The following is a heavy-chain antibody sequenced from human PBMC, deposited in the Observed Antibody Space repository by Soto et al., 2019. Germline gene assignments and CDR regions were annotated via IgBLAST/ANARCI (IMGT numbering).Heavy chain of an antibody. Sequence: GGSLRLSCAASGFTVSSNYMSWVRQAPGKGLEWVSVIYSGGSTYYADSVKGRFTISRHNSENTLYLQMNSLRAEDTAVYYCARAAVWSNYYYYYMDVWGKGTTVTVSS. CDR3: ARAAVWSNYYYYYMDV. CDR1: GFTVSSNY. V-gene: IGHV3-53*04. D-gene: IGHD2-8*02. J-gene: IGHJ6*03. CDR2: IYSGGST.